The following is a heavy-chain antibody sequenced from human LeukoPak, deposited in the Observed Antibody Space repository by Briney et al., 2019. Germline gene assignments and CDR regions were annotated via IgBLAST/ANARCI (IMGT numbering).Heavy chain of an antibody. CDR2: ISYVGTT. D-gene: IGHD3-9*01. J-gene: IGHJ5*01. CDR1: GGSITTIPYN. Sequence: PSETLSLTCTVSGGSITTIPYNWGWIRQPPGKGLEWIGTISYVGTTYYEPPLKSRVTMSIDTSKNQFSLNLNSATAADTAVYYCARHPTGYPNWFDSWGQGTLVIVSS. V-gene: IGHV4-39*01. CDR3: ARHPTGYPNWFDS.